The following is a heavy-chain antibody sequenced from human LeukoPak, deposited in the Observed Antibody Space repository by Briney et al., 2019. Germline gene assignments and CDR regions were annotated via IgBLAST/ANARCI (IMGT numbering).Heavy chain of an antibody. D-gene: IGHD3-3*01. CDR2: IYYSGST. Sequence: PSQTLSLTCTVSGGSISSSSYYWGWIRQPPGKGLEWIGSIYYSGSTYYNPSLKSRVTISVDTSKNQFSLKLSSVTAADTAVYYCARHEERLLRGADYWGQGTLVTVSS. J-gene: IGHJ4*02. CDR1: GGSISSSSYY. V-gene: IGHV4-39*01. CDR3: ARHEERLLRGADY.